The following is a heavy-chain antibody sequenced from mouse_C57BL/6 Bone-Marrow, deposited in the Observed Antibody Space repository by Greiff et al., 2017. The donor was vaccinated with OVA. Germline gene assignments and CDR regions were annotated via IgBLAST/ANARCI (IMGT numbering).Heavy chain of an antibody. CDR2: INPSNGGT. CDR3: ARGPPYYGSSYGFAY. Sequence: QVQLQQPGTELVKPGASVKLSCKASGYTFTSYWMHWVKQRPGQGLEWIGNINPSNGGTNYNEKFKSKATLTVDKSSCTAYMQLSSLTSEDSAVYYCARGPPYYGSSYGFAYWGQGTLVTVSA. J-gene: IGHJ3*01. D-gene: IGHD1-1*01. CDR1: GYTFTSYW. V-gene: IGHV1-53*01.